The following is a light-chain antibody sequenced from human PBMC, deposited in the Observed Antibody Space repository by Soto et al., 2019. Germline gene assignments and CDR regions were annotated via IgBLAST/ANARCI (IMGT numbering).Light chain of an antibody. CDR1: SSNIGSNT. V-gene: IGLV1-44*01. CDR3: SSYTGSNTLYV. Sequence: QSVLTQPPSASGTPGQRVTISCSGSSSNIGSNTVNWYRQLPGTAPKVLIYTNDQRPSGVPDRFSGSKSGTSASLAISGLQSEDEADYYCSSYTGSNTLYVFGTGTKLTVL. CDR2: TND. J-gene: IGLJ1*01.